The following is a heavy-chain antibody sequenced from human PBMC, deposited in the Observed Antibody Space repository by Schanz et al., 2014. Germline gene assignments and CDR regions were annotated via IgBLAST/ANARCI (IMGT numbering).Heavy chain of an antibody. CDR1: GFTFSDYY. D-gene: IGHD6-19*01. V-gene: IGHV3-11*05. CDR2: ISSSGSYT. Sequence: PGGSLRLSCAASGFTFSDYYMSWIRQAPGKGLEWVSYISSSGSYTNYADSVKGRFTTSRDNGKKSMYLQMNSLRAEDTAVYYCARDPNTSAWLPYFDTWGQGTLVTVSS. CDR3: ARDPNTSAWLPYFDT. J-gene: IGHJ4*02.